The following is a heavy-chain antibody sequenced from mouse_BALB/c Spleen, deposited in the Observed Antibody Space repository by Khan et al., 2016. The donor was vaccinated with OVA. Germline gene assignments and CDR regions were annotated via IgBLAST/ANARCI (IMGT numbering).Heavy chain of an antibody. J-gene: IGHJ2*01. D-gene: IGHD2-14*01. CDR1: GYTFTSYV. V-gene: IGHV1S136*01. CDR2: IYPYNDDT. Sequence: VQLKQSGPELVKPGASVKLSCTASGYTFTSYVIHWVKQKPGQGLDWIGYIYPYNDDTKYNEKFKGKATLTSDKSSSTAYMELSSLTSEDTAVYYCARNYRYDMYFDSWGQGTTLTVSS. CDR3: ARNYRYDMYFDS.